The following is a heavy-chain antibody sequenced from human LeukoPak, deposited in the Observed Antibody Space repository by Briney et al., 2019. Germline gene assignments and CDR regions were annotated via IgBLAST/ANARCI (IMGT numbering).Heavy chain of an antibody. J-gene: IGHJ4*02. V-gene: IGHV4-34*01. CDR2: INHSGST. CDR3: ARDIERYYDYVWGSSDY. CDR1: GGSFSGYY. Sequence: SETLSLTCAVYGGSFSGYYWSWIRQPPGKGLEWIGEINHSGSTNYNPSLKSRVTISVDTSKNQFSLKLSSVTAADTAVYYCARDIERYYDYVWGSSDYWGQGTLVTVSS. D-gene: IGHD3-16*01.